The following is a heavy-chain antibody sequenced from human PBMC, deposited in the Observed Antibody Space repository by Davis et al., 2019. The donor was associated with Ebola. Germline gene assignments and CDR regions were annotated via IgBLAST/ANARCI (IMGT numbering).Heavy chain of an antibody. D-gene: IGHD2-15*01. V-gene: IGHV3-21*04. CDR3: ARDFLCSY. Sequence: GASLITSCASSGNTSSAYEMNCVRQPPRKGLEWVSSISSSSSYIYYADSVKGRFTISRDNAKNSLYLQMNSLRAEDTALYYCARDFLCSYWGQGTLVTVYS. J-gene: IGHJ4*02. CDR2: ISSSSSYI. CDR1: GNTSSAYE.